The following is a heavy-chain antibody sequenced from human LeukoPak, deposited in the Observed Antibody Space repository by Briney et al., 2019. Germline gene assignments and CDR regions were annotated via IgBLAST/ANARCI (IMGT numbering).Heavy chain of an antibody. J-gene: IGHJ4*02. D-gene: IGHD5-24*01. V-gene: IGHV1-69*05. CDR1: GGTFSSYA. CDR3: ARARDGYNWGEDY. CDR2: IIPIFGTA. Sequence: SVKVSCKASGGTFSSYAISWVRQASGQGLEWMGRIIPIFGTANYVQKFQGRVTITTDESTSTAYMELSSLRSEDTAVYYCARARDGYNWGEDYWGQGTLVTVSS.